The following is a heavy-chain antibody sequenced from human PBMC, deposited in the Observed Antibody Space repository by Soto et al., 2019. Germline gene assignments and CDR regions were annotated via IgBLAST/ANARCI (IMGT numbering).Heavy chain of an antibody. D-gene: IGHD4-17*01. CDR1: GFTFDDYA. V-gene: IGHV3-9*01. CDR3: AKDLGGDYHTDWFDP. J-gene: IGHJ5*02. Sequence: EVQLVESGGGLVQPGRSLRLSCAASGFTFDDYAMHWVRQAPGKGLEWVSGISWNSGSIGYADSVKGRFTISRDNAKNSLYLQMNSLRAEDTALYYCAKDLGGDYHTDWFDPWGQGTLVTVSS. CDR2: ISWNSGSI.